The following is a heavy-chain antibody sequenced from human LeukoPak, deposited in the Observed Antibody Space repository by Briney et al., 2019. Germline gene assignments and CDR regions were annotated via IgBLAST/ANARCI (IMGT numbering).Heavy chain of an antibody. Sequence: GASVKVSCKASGYTFTGYYMHWVRQAPGQGLEWMGRINPNSGGTNYAQKFQGRVTMTRDTSISTAYMELSRLRSDDTAVYYCARVVAQSVPAAIWTPRYYYYGMDVWGQGTTVTVSS. CDR3: ARVVAQSVPAAIWTPRYYYYGMDV. D-gene: IGHD2-2*01. CDR1: GYTFTGYY. V-gene: IGHV1-2*06. J-gene: IGHJ6*02. CDR2: INPNSGGT.